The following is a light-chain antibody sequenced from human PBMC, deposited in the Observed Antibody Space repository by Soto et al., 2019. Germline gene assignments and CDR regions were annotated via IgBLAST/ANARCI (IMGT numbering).Light chain of an antibody. CDR2: DVS. CDR3: CSYTTSNTRQIV. V-gene: IGLV2-14*03. J-gene: IGLJ1*01. Sequence: QSALTQPASVSRSPGQSITISCTGTSSDVGGYNYVSWYQQHPGKAPKFMIYDVSSRPSGVSNRFSGSKSGNTASLTISGLQAEDEADYYCCSYTTSNTRQIVFGTGTKLTV. CDR1: SSDVGGYNY.